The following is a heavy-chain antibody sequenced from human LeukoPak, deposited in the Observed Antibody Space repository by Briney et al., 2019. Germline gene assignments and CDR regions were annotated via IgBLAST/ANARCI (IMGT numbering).Heavy chain of an antibody. CDR1: GFTFSSYA. Sequence: PGGSLRLSCAASGFTFSSYAMHWVRQAPGKGLEWVAVISYDGSNKYYADSVKGRFTISRDNSKNTLYLQMNSLRAEDTAVYYCAKDGKNWGQGTLATVSS. CDR2: ISYDGSNK. V-gene: IGHV3-30-3*01. D-gene: IGHD1-26*01. CDR3: AKDGKN. J-gene: IGHJ4*02.